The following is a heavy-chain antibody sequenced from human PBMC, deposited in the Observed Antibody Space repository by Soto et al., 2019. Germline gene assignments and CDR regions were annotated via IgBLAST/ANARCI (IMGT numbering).Heavy chain of an antibody. D-gene: IGHD1-1*01. Sequence: QVQLQESGPGLVKPSQTLSLTCTVSGGSISSGGYYWSWIRQHPGKGLEWIGYIYYSGSTYYNPGLKSRVTISVDTSKSKFSLKLSSVTAGDTAVYYCAGGERRGYNWFDPWGQGTLVTVSS. CDR2: IYYSGST. CDR3: AGGERRGYNWFDP. CDR1: GGSISSGGYY. J-gene: IGHJ5*02. V-gene: IGHV4-31*03.